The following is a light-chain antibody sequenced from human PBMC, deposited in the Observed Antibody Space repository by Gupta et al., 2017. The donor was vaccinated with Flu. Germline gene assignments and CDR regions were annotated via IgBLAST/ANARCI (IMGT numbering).Light chain of an antibody. CDR3: QVWDSNSDHWV. CDR2: DDS. J-gene: IGLJ3*02. CDR1: NIESKT. Sequence: SYVLTQPPSVSVAPGQTASITCGGNNIESKTVEWYQQKPGQAPVVVVYDDSDRPSGITERFSGSNSGNMATLTISRVEAGDVADYYCQVWDSNSDHWVFGGGTKLTVL. V-gene: IGLV3-21*02.